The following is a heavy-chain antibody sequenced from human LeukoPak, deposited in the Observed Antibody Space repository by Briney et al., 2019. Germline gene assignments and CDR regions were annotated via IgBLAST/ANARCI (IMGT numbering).Heavy chain of an antibody. D-gene: IGHD4-17*01. Sequence: PGGSLRLSCAASGFTFSSYEMNWVRQAPGKGLEWVSYISSSGSTIYYADSVKGRFTISRDNAKNSLYLQMNSLRAEDTAVYYRARAYGDYEDYWGQGTLVTVSS. CDR1: GFTFSSYE. V-gene: IGHV3-48*03. CDR2: ISSSGSTI. J-gene: IGHJ4*02. CDR3: ARAYGDYEDY.